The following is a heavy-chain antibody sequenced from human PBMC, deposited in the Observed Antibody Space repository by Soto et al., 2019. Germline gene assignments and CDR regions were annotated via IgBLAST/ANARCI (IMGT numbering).Heavy chain of an antibody. CDR2: ISGSGGST. CDR1: GFTFSSYA. J-gene: IGHJ3*02. V-gene: IGHV3-23*01. CDR3: AKSVGATDAFDI. Sequence: EVQLLESGGGLVQPGGSLRLSCAASGFTFSSYAMSWVRQAPGKGLEWVSAISGSGGSTYYADSVKGRITISRDNSKNTLYLQMNSLRAEDTAVYYCAKSVGATDAFDIWGQGTMVTVSS. D-gene: IGHD1-26*01.